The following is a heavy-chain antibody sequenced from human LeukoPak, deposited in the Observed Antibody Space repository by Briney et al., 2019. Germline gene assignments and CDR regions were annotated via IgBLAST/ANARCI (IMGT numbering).Heavy chain of an antibody. J-gene: IGHJ6*02. Sequence: PGGSLRLSCAASGFTFSSYEMNWVRQAPGKGLEWVSYISSSGSTIYYADSVKGRFTISRDNAKNSLYLQMNSLRAEDTAVYYCARDFVWFGEYASYYYYGMDVWGQGTTVTVSS. CDR2: ISSSGSTI. V-gene: IGHV3-48*03. CDR1: GFTFSSYE. CDR3: ARDFVWFGEYASYYYYGMDV. D-gene: IGHD3-10*01.